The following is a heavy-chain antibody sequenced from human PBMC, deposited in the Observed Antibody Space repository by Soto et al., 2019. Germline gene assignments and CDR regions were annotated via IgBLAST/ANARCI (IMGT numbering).Heavy chain of an antibody. D-gene: IGHD2-15*01. CDR3: ARQTDLCSGGSCYRTLRPFYFDY. CDR2: ISGSGGST. CDR1: GFTFSSYA. J-gene: IGHJ4*02. V-gene: IGHV3-23*01. Sequence: PGGSLRLSCAASGFTFSSYAMSWVRQAPGKGLEWVSAISGSGGSTYYADSVKGRFTISRDNSKNTLYLQMNSLRAEDTAVYYCARQTDLCSGGSCYRTLRPFYFDYWGQGTLVTVSS.